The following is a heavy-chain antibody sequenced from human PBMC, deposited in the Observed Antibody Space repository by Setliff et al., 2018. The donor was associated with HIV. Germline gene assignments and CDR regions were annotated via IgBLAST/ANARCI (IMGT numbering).Heavy chain of an antibody. CDR3: ARDLQPILRYSDWLPMDV. D-gene: IGHD3-9*01. CDR1: GYTFTDFY. J-gene: IGHJ6*03. Sequence: GASVKVSCKASGYTFTDFYIHWVRQAPGQGLEWTGWINPNSGGTNYAQKFQGRVTVTRDTSISTVYMELSRLKSDDTAVYYCARDLQPILRYSDWLPMDVWGRGTTVTVSS. V-gene: IGHV1-2*02. CDR2: INPNSGGT.